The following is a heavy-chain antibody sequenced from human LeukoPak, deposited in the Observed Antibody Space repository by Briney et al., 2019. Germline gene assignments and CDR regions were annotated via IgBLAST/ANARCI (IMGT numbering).Heavy chain of an antibody. V-gene: IGHV1-2*02. J-gene: IGHJ4*02. CDR1: GYTFTGYH. D-gene: IGHD3-9*01. CDR2: INPNSGGT. Sequence: ASVKVSCKASGYTFTGYHMHWVRQAPGQGLEWMGWINPNSGGTNYAQKFQGRVTMTRDTSISTAYMELSRLRSDDTAVYYCARGAVDPTYYDILTGSQMGGGDYWGQGTLVTVSS. CDR3: ARGAVDPTYYDILTGSQMGGGDY.